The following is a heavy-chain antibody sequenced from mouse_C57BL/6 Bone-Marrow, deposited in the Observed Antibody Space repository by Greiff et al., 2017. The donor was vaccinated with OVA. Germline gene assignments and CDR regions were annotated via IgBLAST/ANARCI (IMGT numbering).Heavy chain of an antibody. CDR3: ARGTTVVATKDFDY. D-gene: IGHD1-1*01. Sequence: VQLKQSGPGLVKPSQSLSLTCSVTGYSITSGYYWNWIRQFPGNKLEWMGYISYDGSNNYNPSLKNRISITRDTSKNQFFLKLNSVTTEDTATYYCARGTTVVATKDFDYWGQGTTLTVSS. V-gene: IGHV3-6*01. CDR2: ISYDGSN. CDR1: GYSITSGYY. J-gene: IGHJ2*01.